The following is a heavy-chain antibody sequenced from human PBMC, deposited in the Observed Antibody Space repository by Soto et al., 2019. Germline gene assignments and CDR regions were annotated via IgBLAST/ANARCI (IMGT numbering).Heavy chain of an antibody. CDR2: INHSGSA. V-gene: IGHV4-34*01. D-gene: IGHD5-12*01. Sequence: SETLSLTCAVYGGSFSGYYWSWIRQPPGKGLEWIGEINHSGSANYNPSLKSRVTMSVDTSKNQFSLKLSSVTAADTAVYYCARGGYSGYDYWGQGTLVTVSS. CDR1: GGSFSGYY. J-gene: IGHJ4*02. CDR3: ARGGYSGYDY.